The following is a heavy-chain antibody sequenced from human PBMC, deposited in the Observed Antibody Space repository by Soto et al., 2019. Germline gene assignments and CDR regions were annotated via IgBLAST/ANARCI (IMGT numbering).Heavy chain of an antibody. D-gene: IGHD2-2*01. V-gene: IGHV3-30-3*01. Sequence: QVQLVESGGGVVQPGRSLRLSCAASGFTFSSYAMHWVRKAPGKGLEWVAVISYDGSNKYYADSVKGRFTISRDNSKNTLYLQMNSLRAEDTAVYYCARIPASASDYWGQGTLVTVSS. J-gene: IGHJ4*02. CDR3: ARIPASASDY. CDR1: GFTFSSYA. CDR2: ISYDGSNK.